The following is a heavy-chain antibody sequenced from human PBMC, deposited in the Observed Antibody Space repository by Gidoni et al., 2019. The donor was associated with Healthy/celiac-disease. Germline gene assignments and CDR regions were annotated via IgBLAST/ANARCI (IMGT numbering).Heavy chain of an antibody. CDR2: IIPIFGTA. CDR1: GGTFSSYA. Sequence: QVQLVQSGAEVKKPGSSVTVSCKDCGGTFSSYAISWVRQAPGQGLEWMGGIIPIFGTANYAQKFQGRVTITADKSTSTAYMELSSLRSEDTAVYYCAREMVRGVIKGWFDPWGQGTLVTVSS. V-gene: IGHV1-69*06. D-gene: IGHD3-10*01. CDR3: AREMVRGVIKGWFDP. J-gene: IGHJ5*02.